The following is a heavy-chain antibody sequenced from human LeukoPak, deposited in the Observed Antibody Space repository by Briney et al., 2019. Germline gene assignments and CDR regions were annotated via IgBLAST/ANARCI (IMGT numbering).Heavy chain of an antibody. J-gene: IGHJ4*02. V-gene: IGHV1-18*01. CDR2: ISAYNGNT. CDR3: AIEVVYRSSWYFGDY. D-gene: IGHD6-13*01. CDR1: GYTFTSYG. Sequence: ASVKVSXKASGYTFTSYGISWVRQAPGQGLEWMGWISAYNGNTNYAQKLQGRVTMTTDTSTSTAYMELRSLRSDDTAVYYCAIEVVYRSSWYFGDYWGQGTLVTVSS.